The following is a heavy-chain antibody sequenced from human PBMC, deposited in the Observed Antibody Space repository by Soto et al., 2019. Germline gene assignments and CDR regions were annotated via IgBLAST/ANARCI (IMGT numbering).Heavy chain of an antibody. CDR1: GFSLSPYW. J-gene: IGHJ4*02. D-gene: IGHD3-16*01. V-gene: IGHV3-74*03. Sequence: GGSLRLSCAASGFSLSPYWMHWARQVPGRGLEWVARLSSDGFGAAYADSVKGRFFISRDIARNTLSLQMNSLRADDTAVYYCARDLGGPDYWGRGTSVTVSS. CDR2: LSSDGFGA. CDR3: ARDLGGPDY.